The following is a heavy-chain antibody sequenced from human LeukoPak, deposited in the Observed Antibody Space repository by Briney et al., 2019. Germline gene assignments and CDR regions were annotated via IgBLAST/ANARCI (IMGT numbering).Heavy chain of an antibody. D-gene: IGHD5-12*01. CDR3: ARDYSGYGGYYFDY. J-gene: IGHJ4*02. CDR1: GYTFTGYY. Sequence: ASVKVSCKASGYTFTGYYMHWVRQAPGQGLEWMGWINPNSGCTNYAQKFQGRVTMTRDTSISTAYMELSRLRSDDTAVYYCARDYSGYGGYYFDYWGQGTLVTVSS. CDR2: INPNSGCT. V-gene: IGHV1-2*02.